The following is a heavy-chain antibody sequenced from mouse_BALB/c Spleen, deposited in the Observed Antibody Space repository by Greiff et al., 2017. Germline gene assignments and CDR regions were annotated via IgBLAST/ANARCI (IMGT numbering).Heavy chain of an antibody. CDR3: ARLKHYYGSSYGEEGL. Sequence: QVQLQQSGAELMKPGASVKISCKATGYTFSSYWIEWVKQRPGHGLEWIGEILPGSGSTNYNEKFKGKATFTADTSSNTAYMQLSSLTSEDSAVYYCARLKHYYGSSYGEEGLWGQGTTLTVSS. CDR1: GYTFSSYW. J-gene: IGHJ2*01. D-gene: IGHD1-1*01. CDR2: ILPGSGST. V-gene: IGHV1-9*01.